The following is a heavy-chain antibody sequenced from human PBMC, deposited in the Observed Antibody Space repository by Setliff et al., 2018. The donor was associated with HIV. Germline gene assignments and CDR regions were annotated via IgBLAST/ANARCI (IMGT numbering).Heavy chain of an antibody. Sequence: PGGSLRLSCAASGFTFSTYNMNWVRQAPGKGLEWVSYISSSSSTIYYADSLKGRFTISRDNSKNSLYLQMNSLTAEDTAVYYCARDVSWRVRTYIDYWGQGAWSPSPQ. V-gene: IGHV3-48*01. CDR1: GFTFSTYN. J-gene: IGHJ4*02. CDR3: ARDVSWRVRTYIDY. CDR2: ISSSSSTI. D-gene: IGHD3-3*01.